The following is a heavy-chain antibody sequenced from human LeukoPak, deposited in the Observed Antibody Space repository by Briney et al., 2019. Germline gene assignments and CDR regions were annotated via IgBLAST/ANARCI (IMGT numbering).Heavy chain of an antibody. V-gene: IGHV4-31*03. J-gene: IGHJ4*02. CDR1: GGSISSGGYY. D-gene: IGHD2-21*02. CDR2: IYYGGST. Sequence: SETLSLTCTVSGGSISSGGYYWSWIRQHPGKGLEWIGYIYYGGSTYYNPSLKSRVTISVDTSKNQFSLKLSSVTAADTAVYYCAREPRVYCGGDCYFDYWGQGTLVTVSS. CDR3: AREPRVYCGGDCYFDY.